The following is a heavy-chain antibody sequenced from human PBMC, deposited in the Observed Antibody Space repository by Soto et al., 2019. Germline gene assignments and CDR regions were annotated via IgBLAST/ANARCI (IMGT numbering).Heavy chain of an antibody. Sequence: GAPRPSLAASGFTLCSYALSGVPQAPGKGLEWASAISGSGGSTYYADSVKGRFTISRDNSKNTLYLQMNSLRAEDTAVYYCAKLRNGYDSDWFDPWGQGTLVTVSS. CDR2: ISGSGGST. CDR1: GFTLCSYA. CDR3: AKLRNGYDSDWFDP. D-gene: IGHD5-12*01. J-gene: IGHJ5*02. V-gene: IGHV3-23*01.